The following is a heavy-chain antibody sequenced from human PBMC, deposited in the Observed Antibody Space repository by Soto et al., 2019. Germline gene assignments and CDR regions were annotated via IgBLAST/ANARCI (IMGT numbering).Heavy chain of an antibody. V-gene: IGHV4-39*01. CDR3: ARPSGSYLYYFDY. J-gene: IGHJ4*02. Sequence: SETLSLTCTVSGGSISSSSYYWGWIRQPPGKWLEWIGSIYYSGSTYYNPSLKSRVTISVDTSKNQFSLKLSSVTAADTAVYYCARPSGSYLYYFDYWGQGTLVTVSS. CDR1: GGSISSSSYY. CDR2: IYYSGST. D-gene: IGHD1-26*01.